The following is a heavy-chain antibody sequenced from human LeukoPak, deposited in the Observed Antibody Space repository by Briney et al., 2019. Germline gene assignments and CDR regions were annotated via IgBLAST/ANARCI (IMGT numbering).Heavy chain of an antibody. J-gene: IGHJ6*03. CDR2: ISSSGST. CDR3: ARVGDSSSALYYYYYMDV. Sequence: SETLSLTCTVSGDSISSGDYYWSWIRQPAGKGLEWIGRISSSGSTNYNPSLKSRVTMSVDTSKNQFSLKLSSVTAADTAVYYCARVGDSSSALYYYYYMDVWGKGTTVTVSS. V-gene: IGHV4-61*02. CDR1: GDSISSGDYY. D-gene: IGHD6-6*01.